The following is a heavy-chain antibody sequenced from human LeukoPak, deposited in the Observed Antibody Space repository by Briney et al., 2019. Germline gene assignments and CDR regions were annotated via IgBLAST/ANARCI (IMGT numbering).Heavy chain of an antibody. CDR2: INPNSGGT. Sequence: ASVKVSCKASGYTFTGYYMHWVRQAPGQGLEWMGRINPNSGGTNYAQKFQGRVTMTRDTSISTAYMELSRLRSDDTAVYYCARVVGSGSYYNEYYFDYWGQGTLVTVSS. D-gene: IGHD3-10*01. V-gene: IGHV1-2*06. CDR3: ARVVGSGSYYNEYYFDY. CDR1: GYTFTGYY. J-gene: IGHJ4*02.